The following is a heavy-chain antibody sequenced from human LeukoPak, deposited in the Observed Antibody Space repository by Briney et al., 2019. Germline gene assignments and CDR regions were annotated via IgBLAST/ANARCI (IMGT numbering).Heavy chain of an antibody. CDR3: SRGRYGDYSRSGYYYGMDV. V-gene: IGHV3-30-3*01. Sequence: GGSLRLSCVASGFTFSSYAMHWVRQAPGKGLEWVAVIAFDGSNALYADSVKGRFTISRDISKSTLYLEMNSPKAEDSAIYYCSRGRYGDYSRSGYYYGMDVWGQGTTVTVSS. J-gene: IGHJ6*02. CDR2: IAFDGSNA. CDR1: GFTFSSYA. D-gene: IGHD4-17*01.